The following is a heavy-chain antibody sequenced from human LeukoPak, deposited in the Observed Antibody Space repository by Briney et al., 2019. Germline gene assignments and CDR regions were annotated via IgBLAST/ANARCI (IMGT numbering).Heavy chain of an antibody. CDR3: ARTYYGDNWFDP. V-gene: IGHV4-61*02. CDR2: IFTSRST. J-gene: IGHJ5*02. D-gene: IGHD3-10*01. CDR1: GGSISSGSYY. Sequence: PSETLSLTCTVSGGSISSGSYYWTWIRQPAGKGLQWIGRIFTSRSTSYNPSLKSRLTISLDMSKNQFSLKLTSVTAADTAVYFCARTYYGDNWFDPWGQGTLVTVSS.